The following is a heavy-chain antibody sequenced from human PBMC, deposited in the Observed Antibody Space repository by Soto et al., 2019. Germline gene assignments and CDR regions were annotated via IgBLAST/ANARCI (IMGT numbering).Heavy chain of an antibody. J-gene: IGHJ6*01. D-gene: IGHD2-2*01. CDR1: GLAFSNFH. Sequence: EMQVLESGGGLVQPGGSLRLSCAASGLAFSNFHMNWVRQAPGKGLQWVSTIGGDGADIHYADSVKVRFTVSRDNSKNTLHLQMNALRDEDTAIYCCAKRCSSAWEAGMDVWGQGTRVT. V-gene: IGHV3-23*01. CDR3: AKRCSSAWEAGMDV. CDR2: IGGDGADI.